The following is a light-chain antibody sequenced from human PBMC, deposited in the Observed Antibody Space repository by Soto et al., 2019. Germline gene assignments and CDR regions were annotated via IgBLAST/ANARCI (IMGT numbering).Light chain of an antibody. CDR2: EVN. CDR3: SSYGGSNNFVV. CDR1: NSDVGGYNY. V-gene: IGLV2-8*01. J-gene: IGLJ2*01. Sequence: QSVLTQPPSASGSPGQSVTISCTGTNSDVGGYNYVSWYQQYPGKVPKLMIYEVNKRPSGVPDRFSGSKSGDTASLTVSGLQAEDEADYYCSSYGGSNNFVVFGGGTQLTVL.